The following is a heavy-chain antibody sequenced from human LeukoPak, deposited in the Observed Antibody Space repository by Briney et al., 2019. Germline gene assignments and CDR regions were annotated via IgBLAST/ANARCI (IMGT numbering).Heavy chain of an antibody. V-gene: IGHV3-23*01. CDR3: ARGLGHYYYYMDV. CDR1: GFTFSSYA. D-gene: IGHD3-16*01. Sequence: GGSLRLSFAASGFTFSSYAMSWVRQAPGKGLEWVSGISASGGVTYSAESVRGRFTISRDNSKNTLYLQMNSLRAEDTAVYYCARGLGHYYYYMDVWGKGTTVTVSS. J-gene: IGHJ6*03. CDR2: ISASGGVT.